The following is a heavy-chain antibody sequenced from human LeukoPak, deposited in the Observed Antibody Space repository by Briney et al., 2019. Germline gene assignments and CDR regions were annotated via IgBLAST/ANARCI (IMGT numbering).Heavy chain of an antibody. V-gene: IGHV4-39*07. J-gene: IGHJ4*02. CDR2: IYYSGTT. Sequence: SETLSLTCTVSGGSISSSINYWGWIHQSPGKGLEWIWSIYYSGTTYYNPSLKSRLTVSVDTSKKQFSLELTSVTAADTAVYYCAREAHDYGESGGGSDYWGQGALVTVSS. CDR1: GGSISSSINY. D-gene: IGHD4-17*01. CDR3: AREAHDYGESGGGSDY.